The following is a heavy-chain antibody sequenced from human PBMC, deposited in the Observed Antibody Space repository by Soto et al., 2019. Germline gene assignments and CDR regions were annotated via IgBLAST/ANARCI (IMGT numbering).Heavy chain of an antibody. D-gene: IGHD1-26*01. J-gene: IGHJ4*02. Sequence: QPGGSLRLSCAASGFTFSSYGMHWVRQAPGKGLEWVAVISYDGSNKYYADSVKGRFTISRDNSKNTLYLQMNSLRAEDTAVYYCAKDGLHSGSYYAADYWGQGTLVTVSS. CDR1: GFTFSSYG. CDR2: ISYDGSNK. CDR3: AKDGLHSGSYYAADY. V-gene: IGHV3-30*18.